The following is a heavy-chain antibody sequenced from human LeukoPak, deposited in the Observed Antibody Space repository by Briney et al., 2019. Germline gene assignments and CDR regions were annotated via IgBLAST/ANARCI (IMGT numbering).Heavy chain of an antibody. CDR1: GFTFSSYA. J-gene: IGHJ4*02. D-gene: IGHD6-19*01. Sequence: GGSLRLSCAASGFTFSSYAMSWVRQAPGKGLEWVSAISGSGGSTYYADSVKGRFTISRDNSKNTLYLQMNSLRAEDTPVYYCAKGVIAVAGTGSRFDYWGQGTLVTVSS. V-gene: IGHV3-23*01. CDR3: AKGVIAVAGTGSRFDY. CDR2: ISGSGGST.